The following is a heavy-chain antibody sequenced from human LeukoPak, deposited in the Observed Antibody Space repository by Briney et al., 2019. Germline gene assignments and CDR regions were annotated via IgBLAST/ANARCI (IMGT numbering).Heavy chain of an antibody. V-gene: IGHV4-59*01. J-gene: IGHJ4*02. D-gene: IGHD6-19*01. CDR3: ARGAVAGFDY. CDR2: IYYSGST. Sequence: SETLSLTCTVSGGSISSYYWSWIRQPPGKGLEWIGYIYYSGSTNYNPSLKSRVTISVDTSKNQFSLKLSSVTSADTAVYYCARGAVAGFDYWGQGTLDTVSS. CDR1: GGSISSYY.